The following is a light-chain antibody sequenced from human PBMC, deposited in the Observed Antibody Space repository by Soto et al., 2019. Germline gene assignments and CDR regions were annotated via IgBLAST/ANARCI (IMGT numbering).Light chain of an antibody. Sequence: QSVLTQPASVSGSPGQSITISCTGTSSDIGGYDYVSWYQQHPGKVPKLMIYHVTYRPSGVSNRYSGSKSGNSASLTISGLQADDEADYYCCSLTTLHTYVFGSGYKVPDL. V-gene: IGLV2-14*01. J-gene: IGLJ1*01. CDR1: SSDIGGYDY. CDR3: CSLTTLHTYV. CDR2: HVT.